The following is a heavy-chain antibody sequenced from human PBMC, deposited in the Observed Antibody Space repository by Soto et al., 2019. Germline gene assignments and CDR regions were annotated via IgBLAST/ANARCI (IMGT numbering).Heavy chain of an antibody. V-gene: IGHV3-21*01. Sequence: PGGALSLSCAASGFTFSSYSMNWVRQAPGKGLEWVSSISSSSSYIYYADSVKGRFTISRDNAKNSLYLQMNSLRAEDTAVYYCAREASPLMGNYGMDVWGQGTTVTVSS. CDR1: GFTFSSYS. CDR2: ISSSSSYI. D-gene: IGHD1-26*01. J-gene: IGHJ6*02. CDR3: AREASPLMGNYGMDV.